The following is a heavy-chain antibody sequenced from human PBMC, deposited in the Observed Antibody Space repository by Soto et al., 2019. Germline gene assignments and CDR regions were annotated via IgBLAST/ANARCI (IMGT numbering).Heavy chain of an antibody. CDR3: AHAELRVEFDY. Sequence: QITLKESGPPLVKPTQTLTLTCTFSGFSLSTSGVGVGWIRQPPGKALEWLALIYWDDDKRYSPSLKSRLTITKDTSKSQVVLTMTNKDPVDTATYYCAHAELRVEFDYWGQGTLVTVSS. J-gene: IGHJ4*02. D-gene: IGHD1-7*01. CDR1: GFSLSTSGVG. CDR2: IYWDDDK. V-gene: IGHV2-5*02.